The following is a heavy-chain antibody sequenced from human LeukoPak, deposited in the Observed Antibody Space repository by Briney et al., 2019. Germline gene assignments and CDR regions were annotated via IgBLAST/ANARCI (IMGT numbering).Heavy chain of an antibody. D-gene: IGHD2-15*01. V-gene: IGHV4-39*07. J-gene: IGHJ4*02. CDR2: IYSSGRV. CDR3: ARKREGPATGIDS. Sequence: SETLSLACVVSGVSINGGNSYWGWIRQSPGAGLEWIGNIYSSGRVYYNPSLQSRVTKSMDTSENQFSLKLTSVTAADTAVYYCARKREGPATGIDSWGRGILVTVSS. CDR1: GVSINGGNSY.